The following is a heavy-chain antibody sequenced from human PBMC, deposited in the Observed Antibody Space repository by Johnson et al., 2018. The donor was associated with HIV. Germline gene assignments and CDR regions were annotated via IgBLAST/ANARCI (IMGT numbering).Heavy chain of an antibody. CDR1: IFTFSNYG. J-gene: IGHJ3*02. CDR3: ARLDEIAAAGTGDAFDI. Sequence: QVQLVESGGGLVKPGGSLRLSCAASIFTFSNYGMHWVRQAPGKGLEWVAVISYDGSNKYYADSVTGRFTISRDNSKNTLYLQMNSLRAEDTALYYCARLDEIAAAGTGDAFDIWGQGTMVTVSS. V-gene: IGHV3-30*03. D-gene: IGHD6-13*01. CDR2: ISYDGSNK.